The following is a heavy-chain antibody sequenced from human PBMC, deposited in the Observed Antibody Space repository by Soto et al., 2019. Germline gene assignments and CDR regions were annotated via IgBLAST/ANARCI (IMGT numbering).Heavy chain of an antibody. CDR2: TYYRSKWYK. CDR3: ARTVGWLDP. CDR1: GDSVSSNSAA. J-gene: IGHJ5*02. Sequence: SQTLSLTCAISGDSVSSNSAAWNWIRQSPSRGLEWLGRTYYRSKWYKEYAASVKSRITINPDTSKNQVALQLNSVSPEDTAVYYCARTVGWLDPWGQGSLVTVSS. V-gene: IGHV6-1*01. D-gene: IGHD1-26*01.